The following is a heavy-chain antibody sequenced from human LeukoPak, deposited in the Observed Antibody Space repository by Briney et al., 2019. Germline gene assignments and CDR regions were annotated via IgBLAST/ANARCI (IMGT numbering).Heavy chain of an antibody. J-gene: IGHJ4*02. D-gene: IGHD1-7*01. Sequence: PGGSLRLSCAASGFTFDDYAMHWVCQAPGKGLEWVSLISGNGGNTYYADSVKGRFTISRDNSKNSLYLQMNSLRTEDTALYYCAKDISNWNSRHFDCWGQGALVTVSS. CDR1: GFTFDDYA. V-gene: IGHV3-43*02. CDR3: AKDISNWNSRHFDC. CDR2: ISGNGGNT.